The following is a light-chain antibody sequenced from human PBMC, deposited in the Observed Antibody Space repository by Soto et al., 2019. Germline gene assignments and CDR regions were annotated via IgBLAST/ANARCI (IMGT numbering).Light chain of an antibody. Sequence: DIVLTQSPATLSLSPGERATLSCRASQSVRSFLAWYQQKPGQAPRLLIYDASNRATGIPARFSGSGSGTDFTLTISSLEPEDLAVYYCQQRGNWPLTFGGGTKVEIK. V-gene: IGKV3-11*01. CDR3: QQRGNWPLT. J-gene: IGKJ4*01. CDR1: QSVRSF. CDR2: DAS.